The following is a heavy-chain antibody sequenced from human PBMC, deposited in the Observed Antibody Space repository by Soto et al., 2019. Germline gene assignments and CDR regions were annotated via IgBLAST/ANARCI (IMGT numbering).Heavy chain of an antibody. J-gene: IGHJ3*02. Sequence: SETLSLTCTVSGGSISSYYWSWIRQPPGKGLEWIGYIYYSGSTNYNPSLKSRVTISVDTSKNQFSLKLSSVTAADTAVYYCARVTGGAKYYYGSGSFTAFDIWGQGTMVTVSS. CDR3: ARVTGGAKYYYGSGSFTAFDI. CDR2: IYYSGST. D-gene: IGHD3-10*01. V-gene: IGHV4-59*01. CDR1: GGSISSYY.